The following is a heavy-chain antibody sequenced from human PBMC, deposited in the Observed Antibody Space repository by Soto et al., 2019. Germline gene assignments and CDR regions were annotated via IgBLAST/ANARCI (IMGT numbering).Heavy chain of an antibody. CDR1: GFTFSSYA. J-gene: IGHJ4*02. D-gene: IGHD6-13*01. V-gene: IGHV3-23*01. CDR2: ISGSGGST. Sequence: GGSLRLSCAASGFTFSSYAMSWVRQAPGKGLEWVSAISGSGGSTYYADSVKGRFTISRDNSKNTLYLQMNSLRAEDTAVYYCAKDQSRIAAAGAGYYFDYWGQGTLVTVSS. CDR3: AKDQSRIAAAGAGYYFDY.